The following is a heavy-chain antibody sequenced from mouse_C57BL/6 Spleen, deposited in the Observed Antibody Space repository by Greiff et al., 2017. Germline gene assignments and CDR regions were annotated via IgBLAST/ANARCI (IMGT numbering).Heavy chain of an antibody. Sequence: QVQLHQPGAELVRPGSSVKLSCKASGYTFTSYWMHWVKQRPIQGLEWIGNIDPSDSETHYNQKVKDKATLTVDKSSSTADMQLSSLTSEDSAVYYCARGEGRQLRHGAMDYWGQGTSVTVSS. CDR1: GYTFTSYW. J-gene: IGHJ4*01. D-gene: IGHD3-2*02. CDR3: ARGEGRQLRHGAMDY. CDR2: IDPSDSET. V-gene: IGHV1-52*01.